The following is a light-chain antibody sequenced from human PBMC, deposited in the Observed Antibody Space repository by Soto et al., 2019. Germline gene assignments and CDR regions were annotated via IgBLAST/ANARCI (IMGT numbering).Light chain of an antibody. Sequence: QSVLTQQPSASGPPGQRFPIFFSGRNFNIGKKYVYWYQQVPGTAPKLLMYRNNQRPSGVPDRFSGSKSGTSASLAISGLRSEDEAYYYCAAWDDSVSGPAFGGGTKVTVL. CDR2: RNN. CDR1: NFNIGKKY. J-gene: IGLJ2*01. V-gene: IGLV1-47*01. CDR3: AAWDDSVSGPA.